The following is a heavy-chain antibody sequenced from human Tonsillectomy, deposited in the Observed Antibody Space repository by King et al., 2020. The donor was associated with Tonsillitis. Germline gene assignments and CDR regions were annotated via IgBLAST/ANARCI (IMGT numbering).Heavy chain of an antibody. CDR1: VYIFTSYY. Sequence: VQLVESGAEVKKPGASVKVSGKASVYIFTSYYMHWVRQAPGQGLEGMGIINPRWGKTTYAQSFQGRVTMTRDTSTSTVYMELSSLRSDDTAVYYCARTVHYGRVDNWGQGTLVTVSS. J-gene: IGHJ4*02. CDR2: INPRWGKT. CDR3: ARTVHYGRVDN. V-gene: IGHV1-46*01. D-gene: IGHD4-17*01.